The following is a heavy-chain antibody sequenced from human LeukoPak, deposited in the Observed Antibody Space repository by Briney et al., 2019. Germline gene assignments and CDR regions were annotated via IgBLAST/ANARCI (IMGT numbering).Heavy chain of an antibody. CDR3: ARDSRGCSSTSCYSYGMDV. CDR1: GFTFSSYA. D-gene: IGHD2-2*01. J-gene: IGHJ6*02. CDR2: IYYSGST. V-gene: IGHV4-31*02. Sequence: LRLSCAASGFTFSSYAMSWVRLHPGKGLEWIGYIYYSGSTYYNPSLKSRVTISVDTSKNQFSLKLSSVTAADTAVYYCARDSRGCSSTSCYSYGMDVWGQGTTVTVSS.